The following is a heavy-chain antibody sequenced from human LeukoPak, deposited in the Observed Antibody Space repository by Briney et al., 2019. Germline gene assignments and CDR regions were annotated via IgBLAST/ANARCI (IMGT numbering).Heavy chain of an antibody. Sequence: SETLSLTCTVSGGSISSYYWGWIRQPPGKGLEWIGTTYYSGSTYYNPSLKSRVSISVDTSKNQFSLRLTSVTATDTAVYYCARQGDGGRAFDYWGQGILVTVSS. D-gene: IGHD4-23*01. V-gene: IGHV4-39*01. CDR2: TYYSGST. CDR3: ARQGDGGRAFDY. J-gene: IGHJ4*02. CDR1: GGSISSYY.